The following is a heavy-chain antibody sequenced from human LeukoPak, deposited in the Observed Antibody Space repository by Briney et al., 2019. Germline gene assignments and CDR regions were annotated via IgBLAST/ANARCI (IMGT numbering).Heavy chain of an antibody. D-gene: IGHD5-18*01. Sequence: SETLSLTCTVSGGSISSTGSYWGWLRQPPGAGLEWIGSIYYTGSTYYNPSLKSRATISVDTSKNRVSLKLSSVTAADTAVYYCARRGYRDDSYYYYGMDVWGQGTTVTVSS. J-gene: IGHJ6*02. CDR1: GGSISSTGSY. CDR3: ARRGYRDDSYYYYGMDV. V-gene: IGHV4-39*07. CDR2: IYYTGST.